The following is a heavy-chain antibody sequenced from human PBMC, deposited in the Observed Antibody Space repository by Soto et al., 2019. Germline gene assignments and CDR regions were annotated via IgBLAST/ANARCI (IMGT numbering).Heavy chain of an antibody. CDR3: ARDRGYDSSGYYYYYYGMDV. Sequence: SETLSLTCAVSGYSISSGYYWGWLRQPPGKGLEWIGSIYHGGSTYYNPSLNSRVTLSIDMTNNHVSLILNSVTAADTAVYYCARDRGYDSSGYYYYYYGMDVWGQGTTVTVSS. D-gene: IGHD3-22*01. CDR2: IYHGGST. CDR1: GYSISSGYY. J-gene: IGHJ6*02. V-gene: IGHV4-38-2*02.